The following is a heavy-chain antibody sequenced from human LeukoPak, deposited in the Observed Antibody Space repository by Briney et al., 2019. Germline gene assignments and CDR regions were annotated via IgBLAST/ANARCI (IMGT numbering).Heavy chain of an antibody. J-gene: IGHJ5*02. CDR3: ARGDLDPWLLWGNWFDP. CDR2: INHSGST. V-gene: IGHV4-34*01. CDR1: GGSFSGYY. D-gene: IGHD3-22*01. Sequence: PSETMSLTCAVYGGSFSGYYWSWIRQPPGKGLEWIGEINHSGSTNYNPSLKSRVTRSVDTSKNQFSLKLSSVTAADTAVYYCARGDLDPWLLWGNWFDPWGQGTLVTVSS.